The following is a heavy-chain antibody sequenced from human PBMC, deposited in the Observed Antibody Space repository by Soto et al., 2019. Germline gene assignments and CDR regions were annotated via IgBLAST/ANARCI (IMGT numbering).Heavy chain of an antibody. D-gene: IGHD4-17*01. CDR2: IIPILGIA. J-gene: IGHJ6*03. Sequence: SVKVACKASGGTFSSYTISWVRQAPGQGLEWMGRIIPILGIANYAQKFQGRVTITADKSTSTAYMELSSLRSEDTAVYYCARDPDYGGYYCYTHVWGKGTTVTVS. V-gene: IGHV1-69*04. CDR1: GGTFSSYT. CDR3: ARDPDYGGYYCYTHV.